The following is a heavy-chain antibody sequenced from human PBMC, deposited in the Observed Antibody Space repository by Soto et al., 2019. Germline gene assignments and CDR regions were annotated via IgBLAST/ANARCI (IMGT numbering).Heavy chain of an antibody. D-gene: IGHD6-25*01. Sequence: PGGSLRLSCAASGFTFSSYAMSWVRQAPGKGLEWVSAISGSGGSTYYADSVKGRFTISRDKSKNTLYLQMNSLRAEDTAVYYCAKDLSRFIAAAVAFVIWGQGTMVTVSS. J-gene: IGHJ3*02. V-gene: IGHV3-23*01. CDR3: AKDLSRFIAAAVAFVI. CDR2: ISGSGGST. CDR1: GFTFSSYA.